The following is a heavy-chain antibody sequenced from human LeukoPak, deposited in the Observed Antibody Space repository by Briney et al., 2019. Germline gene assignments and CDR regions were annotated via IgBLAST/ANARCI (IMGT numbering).Heavy chain of an antibody. CDR2: LNEDGRDE. J-gene: IGHJ3*02. Sequence: PGGSLRLSCVAPGFTFGTSWMSWVRQTPGKGLEWVALLNEDGRDERYVDSVKGRFTVSRDNAKNSVSLQLNSLRVEDTGVYYCARDPAWGSVDIWGQGTMVTVSS. CDR3: ARDPAWGSVDI. V-gene: IGHV3-7*01. CDR1: GFTFGTSW. D-gene: IGHD3-16*01.